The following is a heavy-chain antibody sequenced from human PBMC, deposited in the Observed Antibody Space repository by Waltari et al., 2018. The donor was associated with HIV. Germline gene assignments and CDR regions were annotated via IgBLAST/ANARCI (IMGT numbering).Heavy chain of an antibody. CDR3: ARDFWGGYYYGMDV. CDR2: ISRSSSYI. Sequence: ELQLVEPGVGLVKHWGSLRHSCAPVGFASSSRRMNWVCQAPEKGLEWVSSISRSSSYIYYADSVKGRFTISRDNAKNSLYLQMNSLRAEDAAVYYCARDFWGGYYYGMDVWGQGTTVTVSS. D-gene: IGHD3-16*01. CDR1: GFASSSRR. V-gene: IGHV3-21*01. J-gene: IGHJ6*02.